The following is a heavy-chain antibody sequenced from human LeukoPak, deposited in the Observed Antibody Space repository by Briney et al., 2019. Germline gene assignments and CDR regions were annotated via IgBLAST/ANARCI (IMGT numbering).Heavy chain of an antibody. D-gene: IGHD6-13*01. Sequence: SETLSLTCAVSGYSIISGYNWGWIRQPPEKGLEWIGSIYHSGSTYYNLSLKSRVTISVDTSKNQFSLKLSSVTAADTAVYYCAGLDLRTSSWHLSKYYFDYWGHGTLVTVSS. J-gene: IGHJ4*01. CDR3: AGLDLRTSSWHLSKYYFDY. CDR1: GYSIISGYN. CDR2: IYHSGST. V-gene: IGHV4-38-2*01.